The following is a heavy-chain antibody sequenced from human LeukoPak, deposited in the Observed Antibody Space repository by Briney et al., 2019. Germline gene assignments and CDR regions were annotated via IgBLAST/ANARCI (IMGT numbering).Heavy chain of an antibody. J-gene: IGHJ4*02. CDR1: GFTFSSYA. V-gene: IGHV3-23*01. D-gene: IGHD6-6*01. CDR3: AKGEIGQPVRDFDY. CDR2: ISGSDGTT. Sequence: GGSLRLSCAASGFTFSSYALSWVRQAPGKGLEWVSSISGSDGTTYYADSVKGRFTISRDNSKNTLYLQMNSLRAEDTAVYYCAKGEIGQPVRDFDYWGQGTLVTVSS.